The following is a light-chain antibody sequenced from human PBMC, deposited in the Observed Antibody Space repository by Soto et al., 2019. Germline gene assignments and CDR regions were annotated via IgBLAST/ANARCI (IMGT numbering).Light chain of an antibody. J-gene: IGKJ2*01. Sequence: EILLTQSPATLAVSPGEGATLSCRASQSVRDNLAWYQQKPGQAPRLLIYRASTGETGVPARFSGSGAGTEFTLTISSLQSEDVAVDFCQHYNFWTHTFGQGTRLE. CDR2: RAS. CDR3: QHYNFWTHT. V-gene: IGKV3-15*01. CDR1: QSVRDN.